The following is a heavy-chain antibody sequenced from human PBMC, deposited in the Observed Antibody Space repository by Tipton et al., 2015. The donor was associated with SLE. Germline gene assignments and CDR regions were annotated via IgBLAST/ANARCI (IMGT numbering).Heavy chain of an antibody. CDR1: GFTFSSYA. Sequence: SLRLSCAASGFTFSSYAMSWVRQAPGKGLEWVSAISGSGGSTYYADSVKGRFTISRDNSKNTLYLQMNSLRAEDTAVYYCAKGITMVQGVHYYGMDVWGQGTTVTVSS. CDR3: AKGITMVQGVHYYGMDV. CDR2: ISGSGGST. J-gene: IGHJ6*02. V-gene: IGHV3-23*01. D-gene: IGHD3-10*01.